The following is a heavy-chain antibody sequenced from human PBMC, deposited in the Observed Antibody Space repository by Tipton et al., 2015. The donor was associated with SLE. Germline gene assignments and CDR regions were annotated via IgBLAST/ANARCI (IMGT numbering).Heavy chain of an antibody. Sequence: SLRLFCVASGFTFSSYEMTWVRQAPGKGLEWVAYVSASGSPINYADSVKGRFTVSRDNAKTSLYLQMSSLRAEDTALYYCARGYCPGGVCYTDYFDYWGQGTLVTVSS. CDR3: ARGYCPGGVCYTDYFDY. V-gene: IGHV3-48*03. CDR2: VSASGSPI. CDR1: GFTFSSYE. J-gene: IGHJ4*02. D-gene: IGHD2-8*02.